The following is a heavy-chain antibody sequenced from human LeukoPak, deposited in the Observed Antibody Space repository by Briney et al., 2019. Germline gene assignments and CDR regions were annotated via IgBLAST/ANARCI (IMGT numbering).Heavy chain of an antibody. CDR3: ARVKDGSYYFDY. CDR1: GGTFSSYA. Sequence: SVKVSCKASGGTFSSYAISWVRQAPGQGLEWMGGIIPIFVAANYAQKFQGSVTITADKSTSTAYMELSSLRSEDTAVYYCARVKDGSYYFDYWGQGTLVTVSS. J-gene: IGHJ4*02. CDR2: IIPIFVAA. D-gene: IGHD2-15*01. V-gene: IGHV1-69*06.